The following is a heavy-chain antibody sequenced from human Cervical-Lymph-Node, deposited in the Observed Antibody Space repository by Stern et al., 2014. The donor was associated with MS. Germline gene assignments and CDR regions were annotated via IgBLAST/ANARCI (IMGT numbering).Heavy chain of an antibody. J-gene: IGHJ2*01. CDR3: AKDWEYDGDIGWYSDV. D-gene: IGHD4-17*01. V-gene: IGHV3-30*18. CDR1: GFAFSHYG. CDR2: ISYDVSAK. Sequence: VQLVASGGGVVQPGRSLRLSCAASGFAFSHYGMHLVRQAPGKGLELVAFISYDVSAKYYADSVKGRFTISRDNSNDMVYLQMDSLRTEDTAVYYCAKDWEYDGDIGWYSDVWGRGTMVTVSS.